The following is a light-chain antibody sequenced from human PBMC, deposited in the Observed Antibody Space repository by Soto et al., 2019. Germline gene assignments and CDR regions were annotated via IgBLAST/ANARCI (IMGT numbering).Light chain of an antibody. J-gene: IGKJ5*01. V-gene: IGKV3-20*01. CDR3: QQYGGSFLT. Sequence: EIVLTQSPGTLSLSPGERVTLSCRASQSVSSSYLAWYQQKPGQPPRLLIYAASSRATGIPDRFSGSGSGTDFPLTISRLEPEDFAVYYCQQYGGSFLTFGQGTRLEIK. CDR2: AAS. CDR1: QSVSSSY.